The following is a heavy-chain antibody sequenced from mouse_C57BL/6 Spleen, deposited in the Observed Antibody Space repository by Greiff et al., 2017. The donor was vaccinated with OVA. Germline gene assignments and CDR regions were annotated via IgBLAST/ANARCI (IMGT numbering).Heavy chain of an antibody. CDR2: LNPSSGYT. CDR1: GYTFTSYT. CDR3: ARTVVATDFDY. J-gene: IGHJ2*01. Sequence: QVQLQQSGAELARPGASVKMSCKASGYTFTSYTMHWVKQRPGQGLEWIGYLNPSSGYTKYNQKFKDKAPLTADKSSSTAYMQLSSLTSEDSAVYYCARTVVATDFDYWGQGTTLTVSS. D-gene: IGHD1-1*01. V-gene: IGHV1-4*01.